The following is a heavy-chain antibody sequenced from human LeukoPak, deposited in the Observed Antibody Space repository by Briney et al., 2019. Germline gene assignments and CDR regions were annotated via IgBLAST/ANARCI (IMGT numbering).Heavy chain of an antibody. CDR3: TRDHPEFYDYSWGSYRNLFDN. CDR1: GYTFIGYY. J-gene: IGHJ4*02. D-gene: IGHD3-16*02. Sequence: ASVKVSCKASGYTFIGYYIHWVRQAPGQGLEWMGWINPNSGGTHFAQKFQGRVTMTRDTSISAAYMELSRLRSDDTAVYYCTRDHPEFYDYSWGSYRNLFDNWGQGTLVIVSS. V-gene: IGHV1-2*02. CDR2: INPNSGGT.